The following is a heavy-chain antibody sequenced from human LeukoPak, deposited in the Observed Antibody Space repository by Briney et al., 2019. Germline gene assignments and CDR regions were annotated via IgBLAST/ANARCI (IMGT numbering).Heavy chain of an antibody. Sequence: PGRSLRLSCAASGFTFSSYGMHSVGQAPAKGREWVAVIYYDGSKKYYADSVKGRFTISRDNSKNPLYLQMNSLRAEDTAVYYCARVRSAAAAMVFYFDYWGQGTLVTVSS. CDR3: ARVRSAAAAMVFYFDY. V-gene: IGHV3-30*03. CDR2: IYYDGSKK. D-gene: IGHD5-18*01. CDR1: GFTFSSYG. J-gene: IGHJ4*02.